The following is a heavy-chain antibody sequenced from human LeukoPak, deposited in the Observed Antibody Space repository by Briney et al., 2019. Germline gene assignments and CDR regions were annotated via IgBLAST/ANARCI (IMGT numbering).Heavy chain of an antibody. V-gene: IGHV4-59*12. CDR3: ARVGEIGYCSSTSCYSNWFDP. CDR1: GGSISSYY. J-gene: IGHJ5*02. Sequence: PSETLSLTCTVSGGSISSYYWSWIRQPPGKGLEWIGYIYYSGNTNYNPSLKSRVTISVDKSKNQFSLKLSSVTAADTAVYYCARVGEIGYCSSTSCYSNWFDPWGQGTLVTVSS. D-gene: IGHD2-2*01. CDR2: IYYSGNT.